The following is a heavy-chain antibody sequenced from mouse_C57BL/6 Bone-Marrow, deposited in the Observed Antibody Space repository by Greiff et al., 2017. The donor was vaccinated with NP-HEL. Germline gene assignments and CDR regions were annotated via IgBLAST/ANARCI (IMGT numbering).Heavy chain of an antibody. V-gene: IGHV1-62-2*01. CDR1: GYTFTEYT. D-gene: IGHD2-12*01. J-gene: IGHJ3*01. CDR3: ARHDAYYRGFAY. Sequence: QVQLQQSGAELVKPGASVKLSCKASGYTFTEYTIHWVKQRSGQGLEWIGWFYPGSGSIKYNEKFKDKATLTADKPSSAVYMKLSRLTSEDSAVYFCARHDAYYRGFAYWGQGTLVTVSA. CDR2: FYPGSGSI.